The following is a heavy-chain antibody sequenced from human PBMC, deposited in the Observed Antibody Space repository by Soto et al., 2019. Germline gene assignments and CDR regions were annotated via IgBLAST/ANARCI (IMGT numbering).Heavy chain of an antibody. D-gene: IGHD3-10*01. V-gene: IGHV1-18*01. CDR2: ISAYNGNT. CDR3: ARAVLLWFGELATNYGMDV. CDR1: GYTFTSYG. Sequence: ASVKVSCKASGYTFTSYGISWVRQAPGQGLEWMGWISAYNGNTNYAQKLQGRVTMTADTSTSTAYMELSSLRSEDTAVYYCARAVLLWFGELATNYGMDVWGQGTTVTVSS. J-gene: IGHJ6*02.